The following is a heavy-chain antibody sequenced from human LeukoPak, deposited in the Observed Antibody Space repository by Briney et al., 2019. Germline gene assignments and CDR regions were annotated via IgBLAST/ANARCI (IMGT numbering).Heavy chain of an antibody. D-gene: IGHD1-26*01. J-gene: IGHJ5*02. CDR3: ARDDRVSGTFLRWFDP. CDR2: MHHSGST. CDR1: GGSIRSYY. Sequence: SETLSLTCTVSGGSIRSYYWSWIRQPPGKGLEWIGYMHHSGSTKHNPYLKSRVTISVDTSKSQFSLKLSSVTAADTAVYYCARDDRVSGTFLRWFDPWGQGTLVTVSS. V-gene: IGHV4-59*12.